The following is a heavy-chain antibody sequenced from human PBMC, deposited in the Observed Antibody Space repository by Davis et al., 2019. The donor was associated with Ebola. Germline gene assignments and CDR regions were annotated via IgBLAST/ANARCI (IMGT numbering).Heavy chain of an antibody. Sequence: SETLSLTCAVSGGSISSSNWWSWVRQPPGKGLEWIGEIYHSGSTNYNPSLKSRVTISVDTSKNQFSLKLSSVTAADTAVYYCARAPSYSRFDYWGQGTLVTVSS. CDR2: IYHSGST. D-gene: IGHD5-18*01. V-gene: IGHV4-4*02. CDR3: ARAPSYSRFDY. CDR1: GGSISSSNW. J-gene: IGHJ4*02.